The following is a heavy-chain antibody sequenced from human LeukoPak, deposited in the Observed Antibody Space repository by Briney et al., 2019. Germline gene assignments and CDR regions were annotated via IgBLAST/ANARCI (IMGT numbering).Heavy chain of an antibody. CDR2: IYYSGST. J-gene: IGHJ6*02. D-gene: IGHD6-6*01. Sequence: PSETLSLTCAVSGYSISSGYYWGWIRQPPGKGLEWIGSIYYSGSTYYNPSLKSRVTISVDTSKNQFSLKLSSVTAADTAVYYCARHLRASIAALYYYYGMDVWGQGTTVTVSS. V-gene: IGHV4-38-2*01. CDR3: ARHLRASIAALYYYYGMDV. CDR1: GYSISSGYY.